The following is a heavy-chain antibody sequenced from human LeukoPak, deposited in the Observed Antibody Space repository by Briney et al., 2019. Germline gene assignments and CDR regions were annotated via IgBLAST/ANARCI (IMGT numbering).Heavy chain of an antibody. J-gene: IGHJ4*02. V-gene: IGHV3-7*01. Sequence: GGSLRLSCAASGFTFSSYWMSWVRQAPGKGLEWVANIKQDGSEKYYVDSVKGRFTISRDNAKNSLYLQMNSLRAEDTAVYYCARDPTYYDFWSGYYGTYYFDYRGQGTLVTVSS. CDR2: IKQDGSEK. CDR1: GFTFSSYW. CDR3: ARDPTYYDFWSGYYGTYYFDY. D-gene: IGHD3-3*01.